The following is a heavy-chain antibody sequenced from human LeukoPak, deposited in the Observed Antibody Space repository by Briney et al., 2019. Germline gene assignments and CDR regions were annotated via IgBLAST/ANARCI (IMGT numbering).Heavy chain of an antibody. CDR2: INSDGSEG. D-gene: IGHD3-9*01. J-gene: IGHJ4*02. CDR1: GFTFSGFW. V-gene: IGHV3-7*01. Sequence: GGSLRLSCAVSGFTFSGFWMSWSRQAPGKGLEWVASINSDGSEGYYADVVKGRFTISRDNAKNSLYLQMNDLKAEDTAVYYCARDSDWAFDYWGQGSLVTVSS. CDR3: ARDSDWAFDY.